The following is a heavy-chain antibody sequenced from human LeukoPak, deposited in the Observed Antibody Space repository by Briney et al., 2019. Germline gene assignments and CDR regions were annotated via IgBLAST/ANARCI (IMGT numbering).Heavy chain of an antibody. J-gene: IGHJ6*03. CDR3: ARVGSSADTAYYYYMDV. CDR2: FTPSGGST. D-gene: IGHD2-2*01. Sequence: ASVKVSCNASGYTFTSYYMHWVRQAPGQGLEWMGVFTPSGGSTSYAQKFQGRVTMTRDMSTSTVYMELSSLRSEDTAVYYCARVGSSADTAYYYYMDVWGKGTTVTVSS. CDR1: GYTFTSYY. V-gene: IGHV1-46*01.